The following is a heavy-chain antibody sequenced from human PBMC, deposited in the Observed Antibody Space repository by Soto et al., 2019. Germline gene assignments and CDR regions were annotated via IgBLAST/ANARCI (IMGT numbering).Heavy chain of an antibody. CDR3: ARTYCSSTSCPYYYGMDV. J-gene: IGHJ6*02. D-gene: IGHD2-2*01. Sequence: QVQLVQSGAEVKKPGSSVKVSCKASGGTFSSYAISWVRQAPGQGLEWMGGIIPIFATTNYAQKFQDRVTITADESTSTAYMELSSLRSEDTAVYYCARTYCSSTSCPYYYGMDVWGQGNTVTVSS. CDR2: IIPIFATT. V-gene: IGHV1-69*01. CDR1: GGTFSSYA.